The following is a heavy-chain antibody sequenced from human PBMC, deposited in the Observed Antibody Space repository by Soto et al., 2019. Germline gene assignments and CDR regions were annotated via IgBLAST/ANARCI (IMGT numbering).Heavy chain of an antibody. CDR3: ARSVRRRERRPIYYFDY. J-gene: IGHJ4*02. CDR1: GYTFTNYD. D-gene: IGHD3-9*01. CDR2: MNPNSGNT. V-gene: IGHV1-8*01. Sequence: QVQLVQSGAEVKKPGASVKVSCKASGYTFTNYDINWVRQATGQGLEWMGGMNPNSGNTGYVQKFQVRVSMPRNTSISTPYMELSSPTSEDAAVYYCARSVRRRERRPIYYFDYWGPGTRVTVPS.